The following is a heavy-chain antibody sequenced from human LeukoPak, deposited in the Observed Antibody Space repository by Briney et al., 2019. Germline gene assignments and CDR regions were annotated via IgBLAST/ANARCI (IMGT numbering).Heavy chain of an antibody. D-gene: IGHD3-10*01. CDR2: IYYSGST. CDR3: ARDRVRGYYYGMDV. V-gene: IGHV4-39*07. J-gene: IGHJ6*02. Sequence: SETLSLTCTVSGGSISSSSYYWGWTRQPPGKGLEWIGSIYYSGSTYYNPSLKSRVTISVDTSKNQFSLKLSSVTAADTAVYYCARDRVRGYYYGMDVWGQGTTVTVSS. CDR1: GGSISSSSYY.